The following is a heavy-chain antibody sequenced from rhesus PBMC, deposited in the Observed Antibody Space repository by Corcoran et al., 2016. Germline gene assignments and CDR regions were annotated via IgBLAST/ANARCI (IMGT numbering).Heavy chain of an antibody. Sequence: QVQLQESGPGLVKPSETLSLTCAVSGGSISSNYWSWIRQPPGKGLEWIGRISGSGGSPDYTPSRRSRVTISTDTSKNQFSLKLSSVTAADTAVYYCARDGAVLQYLDWLLFDYWGQGVLVTVSS. V-gene: IGHV4-173*01. D-gene: IGHD3-3*01. CDR1: GGSISSNY. CDR3: ARDGAVLQYLDWLLFDY. J-gene: IGHJ4*01. CDR2: ISGSGGSP.